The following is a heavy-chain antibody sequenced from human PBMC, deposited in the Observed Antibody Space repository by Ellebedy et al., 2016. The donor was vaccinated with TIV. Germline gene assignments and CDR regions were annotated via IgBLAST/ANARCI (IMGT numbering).Heavy chain of an antibody. D-gene: IGHD4-17*01. CDR2: IYTGGGT. Sequence: GGSLRLSCAASGFTVSSHFMNWVRQTPGQGLEWVAVIYTGGGTNYTHSVEGRFTISRDTSKNALYLQMNSLRAEDTAVYYCARDPGGGGDYGDNWFDPWGRGTVVTVSS. CDR1: GFTVSSHF. J-gene: IGHJ5*02. CDR3: ARDPGGGGDYGDNWFDP. V-gene: IGHV3-66*01.